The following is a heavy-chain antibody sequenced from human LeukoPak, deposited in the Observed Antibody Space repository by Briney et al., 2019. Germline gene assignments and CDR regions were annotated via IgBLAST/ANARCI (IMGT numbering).Heavy chain of an antibody. V-gene: IGHV3-23*01. J-gene: IGHJ4*02. D-gene: IGHD3-10*01. Sequence: GGSLRLSCAASGFTFSSYAMSWVRQAPGKGLEWVSAISGSGGSTYYADSVKGRFTISRDNSKNTLYLQMNSLRAEDTAVYYCAKPITMVRGVIIGDIDYWGQGTLVTVSS. CDR1: GFTFSSYA. CDR3: AKPITMVRGVIIGDIDY. CDR2: ISGSGGST.